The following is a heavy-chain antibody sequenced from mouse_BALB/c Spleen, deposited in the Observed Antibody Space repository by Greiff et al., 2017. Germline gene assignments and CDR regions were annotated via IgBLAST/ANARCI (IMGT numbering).Heavy chain of an antibody. J-gene: IGHJ1*01. CDR2: NDPANGNT. V-gene: IGHV14-3*02. D-gene: IGHD2-4*01. Sequence: LQQSGAELVKPGASVKLSCTASGFNIKDTYMHWVKQRPEQGLEWIGRNDPANGNTKYDPKFQGKATITADTSSNTAYLQLSSLTSEDTAVYYCTRSITTRECFDVWGAGTTVTVSS. CDR1: GFNIKDTY. CDR3: TRSITTRECFDV.